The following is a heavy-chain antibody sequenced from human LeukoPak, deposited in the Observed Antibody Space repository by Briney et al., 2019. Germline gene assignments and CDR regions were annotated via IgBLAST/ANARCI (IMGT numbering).Heavy chain of an antibody. CDR3: ARVRKYYDSSGLPDY. D-gene: IGHD3-22*01. V-gene: IGHV4-34*01. CDR2: INHSGST. Sequence: PSETLSLTCAVYGGSFSGYYWSWIRQPPGKGLEWIGEINHSGSTNYNPSLKSRVTISVDTSKNQFSLKLSSVTAADTAVYYCARVRKYYDSSGLPDYWGQGTLVTVSS. CDR1: GGSFSGYY. J-gene: IGHJ4*02.